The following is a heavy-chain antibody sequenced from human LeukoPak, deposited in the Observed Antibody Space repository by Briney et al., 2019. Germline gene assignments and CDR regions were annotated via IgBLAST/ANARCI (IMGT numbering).Heavy chain of an antibody. CDR2: INWNGGST. D-gene: IGHD1-26*01. V-gene: IGHV3-20*04. CDR3: ARDRGSIVGATVYFDY. Sequence: PGGSLRLSCAASGFTFDDYGMSWVRQAPGKGLEWVSGINWNGGSTGYADSVKGRFTISRDNAKNSLYLQMNSLRAEDTALYYCARDRGSIVGATVYFDYWGQGTLVTVSS. CDR1: GFTFDDYG. J-gene: IGHJ4*02.